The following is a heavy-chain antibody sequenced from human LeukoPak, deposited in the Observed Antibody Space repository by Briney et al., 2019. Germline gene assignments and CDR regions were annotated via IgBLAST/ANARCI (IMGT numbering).Heavy chain of an antibody. CDR3: ARGWSSSRYPFDY. CDR1: GFTFSSYW. D-gene: IGHD6-13*01. V-gene: IGHV3-74*01. J-gene: IGHJ4*02. Sequence: GGSLRLSCGASGFTFSSYWMHWVRQAPGKGLVWVSRITSDGSSTSYADSVKGRFTISRDNAKNTLYLQMNSLRAEDTAVYYCARGWSSSRYPFDYWGQGTLVTVSS. CDR2: ITSDGSST.